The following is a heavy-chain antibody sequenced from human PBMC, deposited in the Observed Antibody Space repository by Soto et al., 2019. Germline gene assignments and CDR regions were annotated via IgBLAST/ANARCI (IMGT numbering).Heavy chain of an antibody. Sequence: GESLKISCKGSGYGFTSYWIGWVRKMPGKGREWMGIIYPGDSDTRYSPAFQGQVTISADKSISTAYLQWNSLKASDTAMYYCARHLEYSSSSGAFYIWGQGTTVTVSS. D-gene: IGHD6-6*01. CDR3: ARHLEYSSSSGAFYI. J-gene: IGHJ3*02. CDR1: GYGFTSYW. V-gene: IGHV5-51*01. CDR2: IYPGDSDT.